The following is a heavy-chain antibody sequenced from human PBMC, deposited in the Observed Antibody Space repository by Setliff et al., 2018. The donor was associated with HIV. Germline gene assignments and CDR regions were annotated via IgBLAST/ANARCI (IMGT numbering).Heavy chain of an antibody. J-gene: IGHJ4*02. CDR1: GAPITNSY. D-gene: IGHD2-15*01. CDR3: AKARRVADFDY. CDR2: VYTSGNT. Sequence: LSLTCSVPGAPITNSYWSWIRQSPGKRLEWIGYVYTSGNTNYNPSLKSRVTISLDTSRNQLSLKLTSVTAADTAVYYCAKARRVADFDYWGQGTLVTVSS. V-gene: IGHV4-4*09.